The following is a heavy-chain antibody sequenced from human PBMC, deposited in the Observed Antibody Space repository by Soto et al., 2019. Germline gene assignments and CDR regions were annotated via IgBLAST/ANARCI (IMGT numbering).Heavy chain of an antibody. CDR2: IIPIFGTA. D-gene: IGHD2-2*01. CDR1: GGTFSSYA. J-gene: IGHJ4*02. CDR3: ARVYCSSTSCYHFDY. V-gene: IGHV1-69*06. Sequence: SVKVSCKASGGTFSSYAISWVRQAPGQGLEWMGGIIPIFGTANYAQKFQGRVTITADKSTSTAYMELSSLRSEDTAVYYCARVYCSSTSCYHFDYWGQGTLVTVSS.